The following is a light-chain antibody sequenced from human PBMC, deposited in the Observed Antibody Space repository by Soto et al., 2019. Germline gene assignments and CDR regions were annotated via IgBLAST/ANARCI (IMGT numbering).Light chain of an antibody. CDR1: QTIGTW. CDR2: DAS. Sequence: DIHVTQSPATLSASVGARFTITCRARQTIGTWLAWYQQKPGKAPKLLIYDASTLESGVPSRFSGSGSGTEFTLTISSLQPEDVATYYCQEYNSYPVSFGQGTRLEIK. CDR3: QEYNSYPVS. J-gene: IGKJ5*01. V-gene: IGKV1-5*01.